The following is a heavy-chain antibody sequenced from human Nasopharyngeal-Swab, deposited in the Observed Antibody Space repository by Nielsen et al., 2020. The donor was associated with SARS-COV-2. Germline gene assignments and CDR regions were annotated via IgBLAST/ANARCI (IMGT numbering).Heavy chain of an antibody. CDR2: IYYSGST. V-gene: IGHV4-30-4*01. J-gene: IGHJ4*02. D-gene: IGHD1-26*01. Sequence: SETLSLTCTVSGGSISSGDYYWSWIRQPPGKGLEWIGYIYYSGSTYYNPSLKSRVTISEDTSKNQFSLKLSSVTAADTAVYYCARDWELLGFDYWGQGTLVTVSS. CDR1: GGSISSGDYY. CDR3: ARDWELLGFDY.